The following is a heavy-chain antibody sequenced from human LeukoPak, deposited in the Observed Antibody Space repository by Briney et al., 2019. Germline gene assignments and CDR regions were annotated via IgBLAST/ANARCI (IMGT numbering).Heavy chain of an antibody. CDR2: VPPIFNKT. J-gene: IGHJ4*02. D-gene: IGHD3-22*01. CDR3: VRDGRKYYDSSVLDYFDY. V-gene: IGHV1-69*05. CDR1: GGTFSNYA. Sequence: ASVKVSCKASGGTFSNYAINWVRQAPGQGLEWMGGVPPIFNKTNYAQKFQGRVTITTDEFTSAAYMELSSLRSEDTAVYYCVRDGRKYYDSSVLDYFDYRGQGTLVTVSS.